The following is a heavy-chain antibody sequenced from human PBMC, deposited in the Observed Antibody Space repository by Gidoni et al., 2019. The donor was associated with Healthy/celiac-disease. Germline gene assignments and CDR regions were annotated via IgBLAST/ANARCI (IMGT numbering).Heavy chain of an antibody. CDR2: IKSDGRST. J-gene: IGHJ6*02. Sequence: AAPGFTFISYWMHWVRQAPGKGLVWVSRIKSDGRSTSYADGVKGRFTISRDNAKNTVDLQMNSLRAEDTAVYYCARAGLDIVVVVAATPDYYGMDVWGQGTTVTVSS. D-gene: IGHD2-15*01. CDR1: GFTFISYW. V-gene: IGHV3-74*01. CDR3: ARAGLDIVVVVAATPDYYGMDV.